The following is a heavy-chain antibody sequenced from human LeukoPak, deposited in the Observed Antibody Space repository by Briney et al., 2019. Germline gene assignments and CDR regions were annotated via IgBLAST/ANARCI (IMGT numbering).Heavy chain of an antibody. CDR3: ARDRGDLDY. CDR1: GGSISSGSYF. CDR2: VYSTGIT. J-gene: IGHJ4*02. Sequence: SETLSLTCTVSGGSISSGSYFWSWIRQPAGKGLEWIGRVYSTGITNYSPSLKSRVTISVDTSKNQFSLNLTSVTAADTAVYYCARDRGDLDYWGQGTLVTVSS. V-gene: IGHV4-61*02.